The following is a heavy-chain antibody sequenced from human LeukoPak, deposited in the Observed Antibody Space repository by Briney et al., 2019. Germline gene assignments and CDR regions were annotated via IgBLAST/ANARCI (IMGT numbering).Heavy chain of an antibody. V-gene: IGHV4-59*08. CDR2: IYYSGST. D-gene: IGHD3-22*01. CDR3: ARGDSSGYYPLGYDY. Sequence: SETLSLTCTVSGGSISSYYWSWIRQPPGKGLEWIGYIYYSGSTNYNPSLKSRVTISVDTSKNQFSLKLSSVTAADTAVYYCARGDSSGYYPLGYDYWGQGTLVTVSS. J-gene: IGHJ4*02. CDR1: GGSISSYY.